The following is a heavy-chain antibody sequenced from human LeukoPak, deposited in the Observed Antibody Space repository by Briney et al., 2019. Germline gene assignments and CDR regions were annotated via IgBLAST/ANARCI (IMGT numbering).Heavy chain of an antibody. D-gene: IGHD3-22*01. V-gene: IGHV4-31*03. CDR3: RVTGSRVYDSSGYHYDYFDY. J-gene: IGHJ4*02. Sequence: SQTLSLTCTVSGGSVSSGGYYWSWIRQHPGKGLEWLGYIYYSGSPYYNLSLKSRGTMSLDTSKNQFSLKLSSVTAADTAVYYCRVTGSRVYDSSGYHYDYFDYWGQGTLVTVSS. CDR2: IYYSGSP. CDR1: GGSVSSGGYY.